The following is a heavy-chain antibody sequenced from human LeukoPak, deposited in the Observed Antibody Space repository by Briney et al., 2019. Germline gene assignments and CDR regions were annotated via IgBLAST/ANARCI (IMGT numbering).Heavy chain of an antibody. CDR1: DGSISSTNYY. J-gene: IGHJ3*02. V-gene: IGHV4-39*01. D-gene: IGHD6-13*01. Sequence: PSETLSLTCTVSDGSISSTNYYWGWIRQPPGKGLEWIGSIYYSESTFYNPSLKSRVTISVDTSKNQFPLKVSSVTAADTAVYYCARLIAAAPDAFDIWGQGTIVTVPS. CDR3: ARLIAAAPDAFDI. CDR2: IYYSEST.